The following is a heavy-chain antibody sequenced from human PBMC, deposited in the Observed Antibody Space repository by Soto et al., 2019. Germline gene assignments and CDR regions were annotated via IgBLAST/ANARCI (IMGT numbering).Heavy chain of an antibody. J-gene: IGHJ4*02. CDR2: IGTSGTYI. CDR1: GFTFSRYS. D-gene: IGHD2-2*01. Sequence: EVQLVESGGGLVKPGGSLRLSCAASGFTFSRYSMNWVRLAPGKGLEWVSSIGTSGTYIYYADSVKGRFTISRDNTKNSLYLQLNSLRAEDTAVYYCARGRVYCTTTTCSLDYWGQGTLVTVSS. CDR3: ARGRVYCTTTTCSLDY. V-gene: IGHV3-21*01.